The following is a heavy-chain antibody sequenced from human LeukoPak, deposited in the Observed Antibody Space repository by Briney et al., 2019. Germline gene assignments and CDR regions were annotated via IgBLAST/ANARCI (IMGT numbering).Heavy chain of an antibody. D-gene: IGHD5-18*01. CDR3: AKGAMVRNYYYYMDV. J-gene: IGHJ6*03. CDR2: ISWNSGSI. V-gene: IGHV3-9*03. Sequence: GGSLRLSCAASGFTFSHYWMSWVRQAPGKGLEWDSGISWNSGSIGYADSVKGRFTISRDNAKNSLYLQMNSLRAEDMALYYCAKGAMVRNYYYYMDVWGKGTTVTVSS. CDR1: GFTFSHYW.